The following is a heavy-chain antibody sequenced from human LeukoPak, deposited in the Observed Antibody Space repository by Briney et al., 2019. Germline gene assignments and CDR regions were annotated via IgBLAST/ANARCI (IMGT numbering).Heavy chain of an antibody. Sequence: GGSLRLSCAASGFIFNTYVMHWVRQAPGKGLEWLAFIRYDGSNKNYADSVKGRFTISRDNTKNSLYLQMNSLRAEDTAVYYCAREPPLTPYSSSLGYYYMDVWGKGTTVTISS. D-gene: IGHD6-13*01. V-gene: IGHV3-30*02. CDR1: GFIFNTYV. J-gene: IGHJ6*03. CDR2: IRYDGSNK. CDR3: AREPPLTPYSSSLGYYYMDV.